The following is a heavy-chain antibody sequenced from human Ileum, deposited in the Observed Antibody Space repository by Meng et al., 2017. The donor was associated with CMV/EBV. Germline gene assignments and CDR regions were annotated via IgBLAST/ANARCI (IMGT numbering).Heavy chain of an antibody. CDR2: ICSGDTT. CDR1: GFTASH. D-gene: IGHD3-3*01. J-gene: IGHJ4*02. V-gene: IGHV3-53*01. CDR3: VVGYYSRKLAY. Sequence: GESLKISCTVSGFTASHMNWVRQAPGKGPEWISVICSGDTTHYAHSVKDRFSIPRDNSMNTLYLQMSSLRAEDTALYDCVVGYYSRKLAYWGQGTLVTVSS.